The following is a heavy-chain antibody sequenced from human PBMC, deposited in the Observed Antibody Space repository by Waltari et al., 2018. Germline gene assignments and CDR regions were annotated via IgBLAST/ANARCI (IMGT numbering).Heavy chain of an antibody. CDR2: ISQDEGI. J-gene: IGHJ4*02. V-gene: IGHV4-34*02. D-gene: IGHD3-16*01. CDR1: GGYSPASY. Sequence: QEQVQQWGAGLLKPSETLSLTCSFSGGYSPASYWIWVRQSPGRGREWIGEISQDEGIHYNPSLKSRVTISLDTSKNHLSLKLTSVTAADTALYFCAGGMDAYKLGNSWGQGTLVTVSS. CDR3: AGGMDAYKLGNS.